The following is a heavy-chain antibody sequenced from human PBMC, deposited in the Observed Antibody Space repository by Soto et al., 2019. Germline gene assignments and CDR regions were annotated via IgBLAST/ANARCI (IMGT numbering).Heavy chain of an antibody. CDR2: ISYDGSNK. J-gene: IGHJ6*02. Sequence: PVGSLRLSCAASGFTFSSYAMHWVRQAPGKGLEWVAVISYDGSNKYYADSVKGRFTISRDNSKNTLHLQMNSLRAEDTAVYYCARCLGIIYGMDVWGQGTTVTVSS. CDR3: ARCLGIIYGMDV. V-gene: IGHV3-30-3*01. CDR1: GFTFSSYA. D-gene: IGHD1-20*01.